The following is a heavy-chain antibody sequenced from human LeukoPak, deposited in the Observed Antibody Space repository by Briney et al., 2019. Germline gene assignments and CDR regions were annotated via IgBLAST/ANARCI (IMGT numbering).Heavy chain of an antibody. CDR3: AGNYYDSSGYYPDLYYFDY. Sequence: GGSLRLSCAASGFTFSSYGMHWVRQAPGKGLGWVAFIRYDGSNKYYAASVKGRFTISRDNSKNTLYLQMNSLRAEDTAVYYCAGNYYDSSGYYPDLYYFDYWGQGTLVTVSS. V-gene: IGHV3-30*02. J-gene: IGHJ4*02. CDR2: IRYDGSNK. D-gene: IGHD3-22*01. CDR1: GFTFSSYG.